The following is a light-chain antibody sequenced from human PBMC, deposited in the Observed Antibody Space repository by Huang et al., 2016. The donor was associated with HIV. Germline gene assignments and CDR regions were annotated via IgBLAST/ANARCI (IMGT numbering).Light chain of an antibody. CDR3: QQFDTPPIT. CDR2: DAS. J-gene: IGKJ5*01. Sequence: DIQMTQSPSSLSASVGDRVTITCQASRDIANYLNWYQQKPGKAPKLLIYDASNLKTGVPSRFSGSGSGTDFTFTISSLQPEDIATYYCQQFDTPPITFGQGTRL. V-gene: IGKV1-33*01. CDR1: RDIANY.